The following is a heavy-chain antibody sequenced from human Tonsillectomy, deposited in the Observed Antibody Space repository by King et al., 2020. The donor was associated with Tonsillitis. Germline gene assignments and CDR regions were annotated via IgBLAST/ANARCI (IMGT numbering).Heavy chain of an antibody. CDR2: INPSGGST. V-gene: IGHV1-46*03. CDR1: GYTFTSYY. CDR3: ARPDGLASKGTSYYFDY. Sequence: VQLVQSGAEVKKPGASVKVSCKASGYTFTSYYLHWVRQAPGQGLEWMGIINPSGGSTSYAQKFQGRVTMTRDTSTSTVYMELSSLRSEDTAVYYCARPDGLASKGTSYYFDYWGQGTLVTVSS. J-gene: IGHJ4*02. D-gene: IGHD6-19*01.